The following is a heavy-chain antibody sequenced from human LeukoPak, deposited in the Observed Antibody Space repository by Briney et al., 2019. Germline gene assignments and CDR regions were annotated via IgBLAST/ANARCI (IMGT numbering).Heavy chain of an antibody. J-gene: IGHJ2*01. Sequence: GGSLRLTCAASGFTFSNYAMSWVRQAPGKGLEWVSAISGSGGSTYYADSVKGRFTISRDNSKNTLSLQMNRLSAEDTAIYYCAKDRTVGASYWYFDLWGRGTLVTVSS. V-gene: IGHV3-23*01. CDR3: AKDRTVGASYWYFDL. CDR1: GFTFSNYA. D-gene: IGHD1-26*01. CDR2: ISGSGGST.